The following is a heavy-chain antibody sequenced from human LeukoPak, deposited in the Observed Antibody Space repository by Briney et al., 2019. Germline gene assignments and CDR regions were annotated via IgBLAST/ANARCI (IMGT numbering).Heavy chain of an antibody. CDR1: GLTVSSNY. Sequence: GGSLRLSCAASGLTVSSNYMTWVRQAPGKGLEWVSNIYAGGDTPYADSVRGRFTISRDNSNNTLYLQMKSMRAEDTAVYYCARYTFRAVDIWGQGTMVTVSS. J-gene: IGHJ3*02. D-gene: IGHD3-16*01. CDR3: ARYTFRAVDI. CDR2: IYAGGDT. V-gene: IGHV3-53*01.